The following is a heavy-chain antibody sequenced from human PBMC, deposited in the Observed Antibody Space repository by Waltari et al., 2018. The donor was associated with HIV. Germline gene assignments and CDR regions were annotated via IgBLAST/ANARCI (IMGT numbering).Heavy chain of an antibody. J-gene: IGHJ4*02. D-gene: IGHD3-10*01. CDR1: GGSFSDYY. CDR2: INHSGST. V-gene: IGHV4-34*01. Sequence: QVQLQQWGAGLLKPSETLSLTCAVDGGSFSDYYCSWIRQPPGKGLEWIGEINHSGSTNYNPSLNSRVTISVDTSKNQFSLKLSSVTAADTAVYYCARGGNYYRSGSYYKLDYWGQGTLVTVSS. CDR3: ARGGNYYRSGSYYKLDY.